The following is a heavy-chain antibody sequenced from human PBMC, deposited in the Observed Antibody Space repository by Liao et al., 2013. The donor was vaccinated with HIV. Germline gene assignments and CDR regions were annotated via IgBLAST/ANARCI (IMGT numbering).Heavy chain of an antibody. J-gene: IGHJ6*03. CDR2: VYYSGST. CDR3: ARRVSYYYYYYMDV. V-gene: IGHV4-61*10. CDR1: GGSISSGSYY. Sequence: QVQLQESGPGLVKPSQTLSLTCTVSGGSISSGSYYWSWIRQPAGKGLEWIGCVYYSGSTNYNPSLKSRVTISVDTSKSQFSLGLTSVTAADTAVYYCARRVSYYYYYYMDVWGKGTTVTVSS.